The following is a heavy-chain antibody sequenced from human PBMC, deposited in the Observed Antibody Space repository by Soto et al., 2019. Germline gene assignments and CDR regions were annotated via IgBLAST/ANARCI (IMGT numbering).Heavy chain of an antibody. D-gene: IGHD3-22*01. J-gene: IGHJ4*02. CDR1: GDAISSDGYY. Sequence: TLSLTCAVSGDAISSDGYYWSWIRQHPGKGLERIGHIYHSGTTYYNPALKSRVSISIDTSKNQFSLNVTSVTSADTAVYYCARVTTEFDYWGLGTLVTVSS. CDR3: ARVTTEFDY. V-gene: IGHV4-31*11. CDR2: IYHSGTT.